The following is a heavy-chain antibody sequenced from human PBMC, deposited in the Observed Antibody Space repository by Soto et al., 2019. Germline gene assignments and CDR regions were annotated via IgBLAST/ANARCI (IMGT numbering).Heavy chain of an antibody. Sequence: QVQLVESGGGVVQPGRSLRLSCAASGFTFSSYAMHWVRQAPGKGLEWVAVISYDGSNKYYADSVKGRFTISRDNSKNTLYLQMNSLRAEDTAVYYCARGPPIDSSGWYRGDYWGQGTLVTVSS. CDR1: GFTFSSYA. J-gene: IGHJ4*02. CDR2: ISYDGSNK. D-gene: IGHD6-19*01. V-gene: IGHV3-30-3*01. CDR3: ARGPPIDSSGWYRGDY.